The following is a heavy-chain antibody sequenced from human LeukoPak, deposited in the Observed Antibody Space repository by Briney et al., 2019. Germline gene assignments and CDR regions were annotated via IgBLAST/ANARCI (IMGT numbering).Heavy chain of an antibody. Sequence: ASVKVSCKASGYTFTGYYMHWVRQAPGQGLEWMGWINPNSGGTNYAQKFQGRVTMTRDTSISTVYMELSRLRSDDTAVYYCARGDYYDSSGYPIDHWGQGTLVTVSS. J-gene: IGHJ4*02. CDR3: ARGDYYDSSGYPIDH. D-gene: IGHD3-22*01. CDR2: INPNSGGT. CDR1: GYTFTGYY. V-gene: IGHV1-2*02.